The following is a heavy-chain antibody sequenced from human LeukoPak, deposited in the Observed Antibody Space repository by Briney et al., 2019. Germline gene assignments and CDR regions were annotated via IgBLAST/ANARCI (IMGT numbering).Heavy chain of an antibody. CDR3: ARASGSCYLCSDY. CDR2: IHSGGST. V-gene: IGHV3-53*01. D-gene: IGHD2-15*01. CDR1: GFTVSGTY. Sequence: GGSLRLSCEASGFTVSGTYMTWVRQAPGKGLEWVSVIHSGGSTYYADSVKGRFTISRDNSKNTLYLQMNNLRAEDTAVYYCARASGSCYLCSDYWGQGTLVTVSS. J-gene: IGHJ4*02.